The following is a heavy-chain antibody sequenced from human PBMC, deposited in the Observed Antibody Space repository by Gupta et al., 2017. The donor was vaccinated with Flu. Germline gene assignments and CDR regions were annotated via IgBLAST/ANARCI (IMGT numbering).Heavy chain of an antibody. D-gene: IGHD2-2*03. CDR2: MNPDGSST. Sequence: WYRQEPGKGLVWVSRMNPDGSSTKYAESVKGRFTICRDNAKNTLCLQMNSLGDDDTAVYYCATVSYGCWGQGTLVTDSS. V-gene: IGHV3-74*03. CDR3: ATVSYGC. J-gene: IGHJ4*02.